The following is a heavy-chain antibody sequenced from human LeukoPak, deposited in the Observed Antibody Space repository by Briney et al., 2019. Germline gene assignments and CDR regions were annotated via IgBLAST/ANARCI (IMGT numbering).Heavy chain of an antibody. CDR1: GGSVSSGSYY. Sequence: PSETLSLTCTVSGGSVSSGSYYWSWIRQPPGKGLEWIGYIYYSGSTNYNPSLKSRVTISVDTSKNQFSLKLSSVTAADTAVYYCASGYYYGMDVWGQGTTVTVSS. V-gene: IGHV4-61*01. J-gene: IGHJ6*02. CDR2: IYYSGST. CDR3: ASGYYYGMDV.